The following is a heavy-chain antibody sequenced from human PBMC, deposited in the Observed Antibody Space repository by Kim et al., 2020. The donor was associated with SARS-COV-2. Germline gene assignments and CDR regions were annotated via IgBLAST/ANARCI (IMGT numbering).Heavy chain of an antibody. CDR2: MNPNSGNT. CDR1: GYTFTSYD. V-gene: IGHV1-8*01. D-gene: IGHD3-3*01. CDR3: ARGPRALRFLEWSTHIYGMDV. J-gene: IGHJ6*02. Sequence: ASVKVSCKASGYTFTSYDINWVRQATGQGLEWMGWMNPNSGNTGYAQKFQGRVTMTRNTSISTAYMELSSLRSEDTAVYYCARGPRALRFLEWSTHIYGMDVWGQGTTVTVSS.